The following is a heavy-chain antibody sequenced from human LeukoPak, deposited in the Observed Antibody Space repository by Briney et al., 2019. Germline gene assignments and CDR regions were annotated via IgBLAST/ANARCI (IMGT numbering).Heavy chain of an antibody. CDR3: AREAVRMTTVTTSLYYYYGMDV. J-gene: IGHJ6*02. D-gene: IGHD4-17*01. CDR2: IIPIFGTA. CDR1: GGTFSSYA. V-gene: IGHV1-69*13. Sequence: ASVKVSCKASGGTFSSYAISRVRQAPGQGLEWMGRIIPIFGTANYAQKFQGRVTITADESTSTAYMELSSLRSEDTAVYYCAREAVRMTTVTTSLYYYYGMDVWGQGTTVTVSS.